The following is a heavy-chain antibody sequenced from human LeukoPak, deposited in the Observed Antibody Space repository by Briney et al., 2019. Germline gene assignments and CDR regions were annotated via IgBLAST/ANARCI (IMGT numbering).Heavy chain of an antibody. CDR3: AKGSGSGWYGWFDP. Sequence: GGSLRLSCAASRFTFSGYAMYCVRQAPGKGLEWVSCIDASGVNTYYADSVKGRFTISRDNSRNTLYLQMNSLRAEDTAVYYCAKGSGSGWYGWFDPWGQGTLVTVSS. CDR1: RFTFSGYA. D-gene: IGHD6-19*01. V-gene: IGHV3-23*01. J-gene: IGHJ5*02. CDR2: IDASGVNT.